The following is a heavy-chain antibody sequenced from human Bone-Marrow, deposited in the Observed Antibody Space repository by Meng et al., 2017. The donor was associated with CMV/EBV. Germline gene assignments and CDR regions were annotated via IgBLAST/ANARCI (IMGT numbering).Heavy chain of an antibody. D-gene: IGHD1-14*01. CDR2: INPNSCGT. V-gene: IGHV1-2*02. CDR1: GYTFTGYY. CDR3: ARVMIGGNRRYYYYGMDV. Sequence: ASVKVSCKASGYTFTGYYMHWVRQAPGQGLEWMGWINPNSCGTNYAQKCQGKFTMTRDTSISTAYMELSRLRSDDSAVYYCARVMIGGNRRYYYYGMDVWGQGTTVTVSS. J-gene: IGHJ6*02.